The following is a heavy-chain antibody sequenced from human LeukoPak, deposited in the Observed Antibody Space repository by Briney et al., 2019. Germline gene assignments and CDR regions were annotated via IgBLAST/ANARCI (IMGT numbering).Heavy chain of an antibody. D-gene: IGHD6-13*01. J-gene: IGHJ4*02. Sequence: SETLSLTCAVYGGSFSGYYWSWIRQPPGKGLEWIGEINHSGSTNYSPSFQGQVTISADKSISTAYLQWSSLKASDTAMYYCARLSAAAGGIDYWGQGTLVTVSS. V-gene: IGHV4-34*01. CDR3: ARLSAAAGGIDY. CDR1: GGSFSGYY. CDR2: INHSGST.